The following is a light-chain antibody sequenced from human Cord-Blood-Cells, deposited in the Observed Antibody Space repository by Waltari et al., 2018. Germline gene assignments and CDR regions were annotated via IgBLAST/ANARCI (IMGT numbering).Light chain of an antibody. V-gene: IGLV1-44*01. CDR3: AAWDDSLNGLV. Sequence: QSVLTQPPSASGTPGQRVTISFSGRRSTIGSTTLNWYQQLPGTAPKLLIYSNNQRPSGVPDRVSGSNSGTSASLAISGLQSEDEADYYCAAWDDSLNGLVFGGGTKLTVL. CDR1: RSTIGSTT. CDR2: SNN. J-gene: IGLJ3*02.